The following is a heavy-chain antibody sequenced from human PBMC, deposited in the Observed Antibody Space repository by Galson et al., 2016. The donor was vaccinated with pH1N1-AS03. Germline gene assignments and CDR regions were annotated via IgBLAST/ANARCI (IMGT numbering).Heavy chain of an antibody. CDR1: GFTFSSHA. D-gene: IGHD1-26*01. V-gene: IGHV3-23*01. J-gene: IGHJ4*02. CDR2: ISASGGDT. Sequence: SLRLSCAASGFTFSSHAMTWVRQAPGKGLEWVSSISASGGDTYYADSVKGRFTISRDNSRNTLYLQMNSLRAEDAAVYYCARRSPWESYYFDYWGQGTLVTVSS. CDR3: ARRSPWESYYFDY.